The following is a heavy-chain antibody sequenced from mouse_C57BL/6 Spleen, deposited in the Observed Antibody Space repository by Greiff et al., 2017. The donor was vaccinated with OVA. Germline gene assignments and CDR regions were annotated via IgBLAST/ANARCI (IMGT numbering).Heavy chain of an antibody. CDR1: GYTFTDYY. CDR2: INPYNGGT. J-gene: IGHJ2*01. CDR3: ARRALTGGFDY. Sequence: DVQLQESGPVLVKPGASVKMSCKASGYTFTDYYMNWVKQSHGKSLEWIGVINPYNGGTSYNQKFKGKATLTVDKSSSTAYMELNSLTSEDSAVYYCARRALTGGFDYWGQGTTLTVSS. V-gene: IGHV1-19*01. D-gene: IGHD4-1*01.